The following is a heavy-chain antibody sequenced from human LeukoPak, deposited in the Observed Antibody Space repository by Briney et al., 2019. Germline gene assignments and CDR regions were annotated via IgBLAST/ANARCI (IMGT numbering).Heavy chain of an antibody. D-gene: IGHD3-22*01. CDR1: GFTFSSYG. J-gene: IGHJ4*02. CDR3: AKAEVYYDSSGSIV. CDR2: IRYDGSNK. Sequence: QTGGSLRLSCAASGFTFSSYGMHWVRQAPGRGLEWVAFIRYDGSNKYYADSVKGRFTISRDNSKNTLYLQMNSLRAEDTAVYYCAKAEVYYDSSGSIVWGQGTLVTVSS. V-gene: IGHV3-30*02.